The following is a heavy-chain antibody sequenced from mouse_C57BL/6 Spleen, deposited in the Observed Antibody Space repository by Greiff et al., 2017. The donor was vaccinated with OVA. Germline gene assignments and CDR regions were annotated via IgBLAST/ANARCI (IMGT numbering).Heavy chain of an antibody. CDR1: GYTFTDYY. V-gene: IGHV1-26*01. J-gene: IGHJ4*01. CDR2: INPNNGGT. Sequence: EVQLQQSGPELVKPGASVKISCKASGYTFTDYYMNWVKQSHGKSLEWIGDINPNNGGTSYNQKFKGKATLTVDKSSSTAYMELRSLTSEDSAVYYCARSDDYYAMDYWGQGTSVTVSS. CDR3: ARSDDYYAMDY.